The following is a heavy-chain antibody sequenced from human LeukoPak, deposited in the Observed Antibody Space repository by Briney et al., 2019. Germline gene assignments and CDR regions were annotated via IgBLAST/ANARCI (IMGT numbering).Heavy chain of an antibody. CDR2: ISGSGGST. Sequence: SGGSLRLSCAASGFTFSSYAMSWVRQAPGKGLEWVSAISGSGGSTYYADSVKGRFTISRDNSKNTLYLQMNSQRAEDTAVYYCAKVGITYYYDSSGYYWDYWGQGTLVTVSS. J-gene: IGHJ4*02. V-gene: IGHV3-23*01. D-gene: IGHD3-22*01. CDR1: GFTFSSYA. CDR3: AKVGITYYYDSSGYYWDY.